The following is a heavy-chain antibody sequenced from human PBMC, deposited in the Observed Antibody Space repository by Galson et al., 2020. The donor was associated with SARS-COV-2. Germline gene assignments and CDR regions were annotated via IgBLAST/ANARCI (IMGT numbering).Heavy chain of an antibody. J-gene: IGHJ4*02. V-gene: IGHV3-30*18. CDR2: ISYEGSKN. D-gene: IGHD3-16*01. Sequence: GGSLRLSCTASGYSFSNYGLPWVRQAPGKGLEWVAFISYEGSKNYYEDSLKGRFTISRDASTNTLYLQMNSLRADDTAVYYCAKVAQIFMITVGVGYLDDGGQGTVVTVAA. CDR3: AKVAQIFMITVGVGYLDD. CDR1: GYSFSNYG.